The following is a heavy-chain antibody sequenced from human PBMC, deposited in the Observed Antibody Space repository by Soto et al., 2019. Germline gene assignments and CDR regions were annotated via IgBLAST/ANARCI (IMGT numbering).Heavy chain of an antibody. V-gene: IGHV5-10-1*01. CDR1: TDSLINYW. J-gene: IGHJ5*01. CDR3: ARRLPDKWKGWIDT. D-gene: IGHD1-1*01. CDR2: IDPSGSHT. Sequence: PGDSLKISCQCSTDSLINYWIHWVRQKPGKGLEWVGRIDPSGSHTTYSPSFQGLVTFSFDQSISAAYLQWNSLKASDTAMYFCARRLPDKWKGWIDTWGQATVATFSS.